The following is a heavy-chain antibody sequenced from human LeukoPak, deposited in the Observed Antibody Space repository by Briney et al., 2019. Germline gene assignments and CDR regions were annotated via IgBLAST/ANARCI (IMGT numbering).Heavy chain of an antibody. D-gene: IGHD2-2*02. CDR2: VSSSSSTI. V-gene: IGHV3-48*02. J-gene: IGHJ6*02. Sequence: GRSLRLSCAASGFTFNNYSMNWVRQAPGKGLEWLSYVSSSSSTIYYADSVKGRFTISRDNAKNSLFLQMNSLRDEDTAVYYCARDPPQEYQLLYFYYFGLDVRGQGTTVTVSS. CDR1: GFTFNNYS. CDR3: ARDPPQEYQLLYFYYFGLDV.